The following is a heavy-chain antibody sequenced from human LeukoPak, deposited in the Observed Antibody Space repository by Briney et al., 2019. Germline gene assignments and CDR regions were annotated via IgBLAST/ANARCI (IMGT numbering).Heavy chain of an antibody. CDR2: INTNTGNP. J-gene: IGHJ6*02. Sequence: GASVKVSCKASGYTFTSYAMNWVRQAPGQGLEWMGWINTNTGNPTYAQGFTGRFVFSLDTSVSTAYLQISSLKAEDTAVYYCARALVQPRNYGMDVWGQGTTVTVSS. CDR3: ARALVQPRNYGMDV. D-gene: IGHD1-1*01. CDR1: GYTFTSYA. V-gene: IGHV7-4-1*02.